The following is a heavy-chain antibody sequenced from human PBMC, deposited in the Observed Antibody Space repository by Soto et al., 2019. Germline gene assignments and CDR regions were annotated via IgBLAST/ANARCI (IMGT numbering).Heavy chain of an antibody. CDR1: GGSFSGYY. Sequence: QVQLQQWGAGLLKPSETLSLTCAVYGGSFSGYYWSWIRHPPGRGLEWIGEINDTGRTNYNPSLKSRVTISVDTSKNQFSLKLSSVTAADTAVYYCARGPGGRPWWLDPWGQGTLVTVSS. V-gene: IGHV4-34*01. J-gene: IGHJ5*02. CDR3: ARGPGGRPWWLDP. D-gene: IGHD3-10*01. CDR2: INDTGRT.